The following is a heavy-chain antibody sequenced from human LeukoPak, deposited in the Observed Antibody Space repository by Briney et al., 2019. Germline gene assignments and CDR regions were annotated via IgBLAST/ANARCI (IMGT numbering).Heavy chain of an antibody. J-gene: IGHJ4*02. CDR2: ISAYTGNT. CDR1: VYTFTSYG. CDR3: ARMWVLAGYYVDY. V-gene: IGHV1-18*01. Sequence: ASVKVSCKASVYTFTSYGINWVRQAPGQGLEWMGWISAYTGNTNYAQKLQDRVTMTTDTSTSTAYMELRSLRSDDTALYYCARMWVLAGYYVDYWGQGTLVTVSS. D-gene: IGHD3-9*01.